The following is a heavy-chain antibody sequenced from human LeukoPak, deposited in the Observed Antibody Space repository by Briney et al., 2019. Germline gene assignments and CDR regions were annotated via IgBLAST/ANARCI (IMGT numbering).Heavy chain of an antibody. V-gene: IGHV1-18*01. Sequence: ATVKVSCKASGYTFTNYPITWVRQAPGQGLEWMGRIIAYNGNTDFAQKLQGRVTMTTDTSTSTAYMELRSLRSDDTAVYYCARSFCSSSICRGSPGYWGQGTLVTVSS. CDR1: GYTFTNYP. CDR3: ARSFCSSSICRGSPGY. D-gene: IGHD2-2*01. CDR2: IIAYNGNT. J-gene: IGHJ4*02.